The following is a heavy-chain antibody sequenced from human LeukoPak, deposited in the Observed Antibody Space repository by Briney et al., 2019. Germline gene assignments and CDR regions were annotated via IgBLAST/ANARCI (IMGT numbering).Heavy chain of an antibody. Sequence: ASVKVSCKTSGYTFSNYGISWVRQAPGQGLEWMGWITAHNGNRLYAQRFQGRITLTTDTSTSTSYMELRSLEYDDTAIYYCARDNDKVVDHWGQGTLVTVSS. D-gene: IGHD1-1*01. CDR2: ITAHNGNR. CDR1: GYTFSNYG. V-gene: IGHV1-18*01. J-gene: IGHJ4*01. CDR3: ARDNDKVVDH.